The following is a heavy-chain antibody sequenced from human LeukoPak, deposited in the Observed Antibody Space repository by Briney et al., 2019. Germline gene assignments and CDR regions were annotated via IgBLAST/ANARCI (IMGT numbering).Heavy chain of an antibody. CDR3: TRQFYSSSWRGVDY. CDR1: GFTFSGSA. D-gene: IGHD6-13*01. J-gene: IGHJ4*02. V-gene: IGHV3-73*01. CDR2: TRSKANSYAT. Sequence: PGGSLRLSCAASGFTFSGSAMHWVRQASGKGLEWVGRTRSKANSYATAYAASVKGRFTISRDDSKNTAYLQMNSLKTEDTAVYYCTRQFYSSSWRGVDYWGQGTLVTVSS.